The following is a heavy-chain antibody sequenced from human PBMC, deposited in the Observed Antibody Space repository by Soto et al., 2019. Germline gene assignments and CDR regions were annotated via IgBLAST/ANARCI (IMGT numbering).Heavy chain of an antibody. CDR2: IYYSGST. Sequence: PSETLSLTCTVSGGSISSYYWSWIRQPPGKGLEWFGYIYYSGSTNYNPSLKSRVTISVDTSKNQFSLKLSSVTAADTAVYYCARTGYSSGSSREYYYYYYMDVWGKGTTVTVSS. J-gene: IGHJ6*03. CDR3: ARTGYSSGSSREYYYYYYMDV. D-gene: IGHD6-19*01. CDR1: GGSISSYY. V-gene: IGHV4-59*08.